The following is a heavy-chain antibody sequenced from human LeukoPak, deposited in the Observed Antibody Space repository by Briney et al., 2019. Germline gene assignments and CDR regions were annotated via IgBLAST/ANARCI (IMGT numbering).Heavy chain of an antibody. D-gene: IGHD2-15*01. CDR3: GKGTRRLLGRYYYYYYYIDV. J-gene: IGHJ6*03. V-gene: IGHV3-23*01. CDR1: GFTFSSYA. CDR2: ISGSGGST. Sequence: GGSLRLSCAASGFTFSSYAMSWVRQAPGKGLEWVSAISGSGGSTYYADSVKGRFTISRDNSKNTLYLQMNSLRAEDTAVYYCGKGTRRLLGRYYYYYYYIDVWGKGTTVTVSS.